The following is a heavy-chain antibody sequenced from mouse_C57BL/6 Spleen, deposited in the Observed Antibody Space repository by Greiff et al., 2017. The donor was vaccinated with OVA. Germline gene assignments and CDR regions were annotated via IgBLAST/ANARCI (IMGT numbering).Heavy chain of an antibody. D-gene: IGHD2-3*01. Sequence: QVQLQQPGAELVRPGSSVKLSCKASGYTFTSYWMDWVKQRPGQGLEWIGNIYPSDSETHYNQKFKGKATWTVDKSSSTAYMQLSSLTSEDSAVYYWASGWRACWGKGTLVTVSA. J-gene: IGHJ3*01. V-gene: IGHV1-61*01. CDR2: IYPSDSET. CDR1: GYTFTSYW. CDR3: ASGWRAC.